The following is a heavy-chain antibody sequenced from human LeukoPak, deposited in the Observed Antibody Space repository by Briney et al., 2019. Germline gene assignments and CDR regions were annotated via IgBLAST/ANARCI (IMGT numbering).Heavy chain of an antibody. J-gene: IGHJ5*02. V-gene: IGHV1-2*02. CDR3: ARDSVSKRYCSSTSCYVWFDP. D-gene: IGHD2-2*01. CDR2: INPNSGGT. CDR1: GYTFTGYY. Sequence: ASVKVSCKASGYTFTGYYMHWGRQAPGQGLEWMGWINPNSGGTNYAQKFQGRVTMTRDTSISTAYMELSRLRSDDTAVYYCARDSVSKRYCSSTSCYVWFDPWGQGTLVTVSS.